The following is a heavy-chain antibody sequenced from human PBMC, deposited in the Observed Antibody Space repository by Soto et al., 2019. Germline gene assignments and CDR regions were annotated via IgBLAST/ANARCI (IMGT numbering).Heavy chain of an antibody. CDR3: ASAQRFGELLYNWFDT. J-gene: IGHJ5*02. D-gene: IGHD3-10*01. CDR1: GGSFSGYY. V-gene: IGHV4-34*01. Sequence: PSETLSLTCAVYGGSFSGYYWSWIRQPPGKGLEWIGEINHSGSTNYNPSLKSRVTISVDTSKNQFSLKLSSVTAADTAVYYCASAQRFGELLYNWFDTWGQGTLVTVSS. CDR2: INHSGST.